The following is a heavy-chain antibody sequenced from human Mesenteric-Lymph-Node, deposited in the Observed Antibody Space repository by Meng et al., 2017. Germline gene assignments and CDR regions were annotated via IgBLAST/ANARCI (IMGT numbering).Heavy chain of an antibody. Sequence: GGSLRLSCAASGFTFSNAWMNWVRQAPGKGLEWVGRIRSKTAGETTEYAVPVQGRFTLSRDDSKNMLYLQLNSLKTEDTAVYYCATDRIDCSSDCYNAFDVWGQGTVVTVSS. CDR3: ATDRIDCSSDCYNAFDV. CDR2: IRSKTAGETT. D-gene: IGHD2-21*02. V-gene: IGHV3-15*01. CDR1: GFTFSNAW. J-gene: IGHJ3*01.